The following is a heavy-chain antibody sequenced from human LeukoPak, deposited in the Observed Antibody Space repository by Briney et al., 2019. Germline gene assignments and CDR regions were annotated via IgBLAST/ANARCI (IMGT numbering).Heavy chain of an antibody. Sequence: DSVKVSCKASGYTFTDYYIHWVRQAPGQGLEWMGWINPKSGGTKYAQQFQGRVTMTRDTSISTPYMELSRLTSDDTAVYYCARGRGARYYDSSGLYYFDYWGQGTLVTVSS. J-gene: IGHJ4*02. D-gene: IGHD3-22*01. CDR1: GYTFTDYY. V-gene: IGHV1-2*02. CDR2: INPKSGGT. CDR3: ARGRGARYYDSSGLYYFDY.